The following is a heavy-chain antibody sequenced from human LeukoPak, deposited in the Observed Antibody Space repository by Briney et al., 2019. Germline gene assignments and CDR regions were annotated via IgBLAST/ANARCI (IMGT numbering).Heavy chain of an antibody. D-gene: IGHD1-26*01. CDR3: ARTVGATGAFDI. Sequence: ASLKVSCKASGYTFINYGLTWVRQAPGQGFEWMGWISAYSASTNYAQKLQGRVTMPTDPSTSTAYMELRSLRSDDTAVYYCARTVGATGAFDIWGQGTMVIVAS. CDR1: GYTFINYG. J-gene: IGHJ3*02. V-gene: IGHV1-18*01. CDR2: ISAYSAST.